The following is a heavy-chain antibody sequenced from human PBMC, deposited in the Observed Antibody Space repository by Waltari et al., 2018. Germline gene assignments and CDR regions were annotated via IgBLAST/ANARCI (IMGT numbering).Heavy chain of an antibody. CDR3: ARTGTVVVIPEAKGAFHV. CDR2: IYTTGIT. J-gene: IGHJ3*01. CDR1: CGSISSGSYS. Sequence: VELLESGPGLVKPSQTLSLTCSVSCGSISSGSYSCSWRRRPAGYGLEWIGHIYTTGITNYNHSLESRVTISLDTSKNPFSLRLTSVTAADSAVYFCARTGTVVVIPEAKGAFHVWGRGTTVTVSS. V-gene: IGHV4-61*02. D-gene: IGHD2-21*01.